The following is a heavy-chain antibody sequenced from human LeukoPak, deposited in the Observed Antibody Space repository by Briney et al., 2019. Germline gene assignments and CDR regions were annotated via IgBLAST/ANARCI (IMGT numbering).Heavy chain of an antibody. CDR1: GYTFTNYW. V-gene: IGHV5-51*01. D-gene: IGHD5-18*01. Sequence: GESLKISCEASGYTFTNYWIGWLRQMPGKGVEWMGFIYPGDSDTRYSPSFQGQVTISADKSINTSYLQWNSLKASNTAMYYCARRGVGYINWFDPWGQGTLVTVSS. CDR3: ARRGVGYINWFDP. J-gene: IGHJ5*02. CDR2: IYPGDSDT.